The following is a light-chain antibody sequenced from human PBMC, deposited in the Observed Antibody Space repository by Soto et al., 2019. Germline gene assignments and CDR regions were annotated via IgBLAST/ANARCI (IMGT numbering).Light chain of an antibody. CDR2: EVN. J-gene: IGLJ2*01. V-gene: IGLV2-8*01. CDR1: SSDVGGYNF. CDR3: SSYAGSNNLL. Sequence: QSVLTQPPSASGSPGQSVTISCTGTSSDVGGYNFVSWYQQHPGKAPKLMMYEVNKRPSGVPDRFSGSKSGNTASLTVSGLQAEDEADYYCSSYAGSNNLLFGGGTKLTVL.